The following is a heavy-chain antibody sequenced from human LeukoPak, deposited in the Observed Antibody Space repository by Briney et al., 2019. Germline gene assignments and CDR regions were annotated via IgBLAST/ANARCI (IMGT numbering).Heavy chain of an antibody. D-gene: IGHD6-13*01. CDR3: ARGSHASSWYGVFDY. J-gene: IGHJ4*02. Sequence: GRSLRLSCAASGFIFSSYGMHWVRQAPGKGLEWVAVIWYDGSNKYYADSVKGRFTISRDNSKNTLYLQMNSLRGDDTAVYYCARGSHASSWYGVFDYWGQGTLVTVSS. CDR2: IWYDGSNK. CDR1: GFIFSSYG. V-gene: IGHV3-33*01.